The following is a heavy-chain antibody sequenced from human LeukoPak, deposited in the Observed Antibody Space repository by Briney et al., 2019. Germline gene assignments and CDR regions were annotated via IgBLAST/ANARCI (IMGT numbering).Heavy chain of an antibody. Sequence: GASVRVSCKASGYTFTDYYMHWVRQAPGQGLEWMGWINPNSGGTNYAQKFQGRVTMTRDTSISTAYMELSRLRSDDTAVYYCARDPNDYGGNSGNDYWGQGTLVTVSS. CDR1: GYTFTDYY. CDR3: ARDPNDYGGNSGNDY. D-gene: IGHD4-23*01. CDR2: INPNSGGT. V-gene: IGHV1-2*02. J-gene: IGHJ4*02.